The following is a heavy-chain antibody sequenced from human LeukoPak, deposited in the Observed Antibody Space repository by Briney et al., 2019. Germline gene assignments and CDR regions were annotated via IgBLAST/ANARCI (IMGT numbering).Heavy chain of an antibody. V-gene: IGHV3-23*01. Sequence: GGSLRLSCAASGFTFTSYSMTWVRQAPGKGLEWVSSISGSGLRPYYADSVKGRFTISRDNSKNTLYLQMNSLRAEDTAVYYCAKEEAREATVDYWGQGTLVTVSS. CDR1: GFTFTSYS. D-gene: IGHD1-26*01. J-gene: IGHJ4*02. CDR2: ISGSGLRP. CDR3: AKEEAREATVDY.